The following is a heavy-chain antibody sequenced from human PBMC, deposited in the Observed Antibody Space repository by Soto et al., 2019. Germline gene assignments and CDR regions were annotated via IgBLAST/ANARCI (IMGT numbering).Heavy chain of an antibody. CDR2: VISASGSV. Sequence: QVQVVQAGAEVKKPGSSVKISCKASGRIFSSFPTSWVRQVPGQGLEWMGGVISASGSVTYAPKFQGRVTMTAVNSAGIGYMELTSLNSEDTAIYYCARVGSRDAYNYVLDQWGPGNMVTVSS. V-gene: IGHV1-69*06. CDR1: GRIFSSFP. CDR3: ARVGSRDAYNYVLDQ. D-gene: IGHD5-18*01. J-gene: IGHJ1*01.